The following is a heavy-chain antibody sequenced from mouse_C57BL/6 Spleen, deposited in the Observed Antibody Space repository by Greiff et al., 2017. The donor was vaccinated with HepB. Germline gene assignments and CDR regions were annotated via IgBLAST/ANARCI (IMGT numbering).Heavy chain of an antibody. CDR1: GYAFSSSW. J-gene: IGHJ4*01. CDR3: DYGSPGFAMDY. D-gene: IGHD1-1*01. Sequence: QVQLQQSGPELVKPGASVKISCKASGYAFSSSWMNWVKQRPGKGLEWIGRIYPGDGDTNYNGKFKGKATLTADKSSSTAYMQLSSLTSEASAVYFCDYGSPGFAMDYWGQGTSVTVSA. V-gene: IGHV1-82*01. CDR2: IYPGDGDT.